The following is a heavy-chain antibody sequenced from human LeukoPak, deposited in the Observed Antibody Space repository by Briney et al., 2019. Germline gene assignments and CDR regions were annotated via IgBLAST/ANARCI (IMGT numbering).Heavy chain of an antibody. CDR2: IYYSGST. V-gene: IGHV4-39*01. D-gene: IGHD3-16*02. CDR1: GGSISSSSYY. J-gene: IGHJ5*02. CDR3: ARCFGWELSNWFDP. Sequence: SETLSLTCTVSGGSISSSSYYWGWIRQPPGKGLEWIGSIYYSGSTYYNPSLKSRVTISVDTSKNQFSLKLSSVIAADTAVYYCARCFGWELSNWFDPWGQGTLATVSS.